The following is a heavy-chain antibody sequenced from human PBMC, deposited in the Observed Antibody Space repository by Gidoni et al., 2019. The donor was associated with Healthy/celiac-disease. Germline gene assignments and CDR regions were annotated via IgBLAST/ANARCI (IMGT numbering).Heavy chain of an antibody. CDR3: ARGDYYDSSGYIVGAPDY. CDR1: GFTFSSYD. CDR2: ISSNGGST. Sequence: EVQLVESGGGLVQPGGSLRPSCAASGFTFSSYDMHWVRQAPGKGLEYVSAISSNGGSTYYANSVKGRFTISRDNSKKTRYLQMGSLRAEDMAVYYCARGDYYDSSGYIVGAPDYWGQGTLVTVSS. J-gene: IGHJ4*02. D-gene: IGHD3-22*01. V-gene: IGHV3-64*01.